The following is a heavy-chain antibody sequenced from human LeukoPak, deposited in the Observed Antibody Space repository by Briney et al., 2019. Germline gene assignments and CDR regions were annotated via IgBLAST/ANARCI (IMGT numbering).Heavy chain of an antibody. J-gene: IGHJ6*02. CDR3: ARGPLQDIVVVVAATPVYYYGMDV. CDR1: GGTFSSYA. CDR2: IIPIFGTA. Sequence: ASVKVSCKASGGTFSSYAISWVRQAPGQGLEWMGGIIPIFGTANYAQKFQGRVTITADESTSTAYMELSSLRSGDTAAYYCARGPLQDIVVVVAATPVYYYGMDVWGQGTTVTVSS. V-gene: IGHV1-69*13. D-gene: IGHD2-15*01.